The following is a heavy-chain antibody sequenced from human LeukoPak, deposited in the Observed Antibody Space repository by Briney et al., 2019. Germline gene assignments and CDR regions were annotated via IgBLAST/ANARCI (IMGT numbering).Heavy chain of an antibody. CDR3: ARAILKLENSGSHSAFDI. J-gene: IGHJ3*02. CDR2: MNPNSGNT. Sequence: ASVKVSCKASGYTFTSYDINWVRQATGQGLEWMGWMNPNSGNTGYAQKFQGRVTMTRNTSISTAYMELSSLRSEDTAVYYCARAILKLENSGSHSAFDIWGQGTMVTVSS. D-gene: IGHD1-26*01. CDR1: GYTFTSYD. V-gene: IGHV1-8*01.